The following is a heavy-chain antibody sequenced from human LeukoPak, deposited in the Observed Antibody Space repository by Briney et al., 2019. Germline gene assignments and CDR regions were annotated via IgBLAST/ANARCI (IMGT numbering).Heavy chain of an antibody. D-gene: IGHD6-13*01. CDR3: ARLSSSWGPDAFDI. CDR1: GYTFTDYF. Sequence: ASVKVSCKASGYTFTDYFLHWVRQAPGQGLEWMGWINPNSGGTNYAQKFQGRVTMTRDTSISTAYMELSRLRSDDTAVYYCARLSSSWGPDAFDIWGQGTMVTVSS. J-gene: IGHJ3*02. CDR2: INPNSGGT. V-gene: IGHV1-2*02.